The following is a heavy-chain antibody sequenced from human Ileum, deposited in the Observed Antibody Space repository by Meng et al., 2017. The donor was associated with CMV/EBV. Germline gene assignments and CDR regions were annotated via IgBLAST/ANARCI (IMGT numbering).Heavy chain of an antibody. CDR1: GFTFSSYG. V-gene: IGHV3-30*02. CDR3: AKDDLSEAWSYYYGMDV. CDR2: IRYDGSNK. D-gene: IGHD3/OR15-3a*01. J-gene: IGHJ6*02. Sequence: GGSLRLSCAASGFTFSSYGMHWVRQAPGKGLEWVAFIRYDGSNKYYADSVKGRFTISRDNSKNTLYLQMNSLRAEDTAVYYCAKDDLSEAWSYYYGMDVWGQGTTVTVSS.